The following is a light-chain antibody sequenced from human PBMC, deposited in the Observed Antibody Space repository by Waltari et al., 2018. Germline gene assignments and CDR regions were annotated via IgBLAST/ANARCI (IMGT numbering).Light chain of an antibody. J-gene: IGLJ3*02. V-gene: IGLV6-57*01. CDR3: QSYDSSNHWV. Sequence: FMLTLPHSVSESPGKMVTISCTHSSGSIASTYVQGYQQRPGISPTTLIYEDNQRPSGIPDRFSGSIDGSSISTSLTISGLKTEDEADYDCQSYDSSNHWVFGGGTKLTVL. CDR1: SGSIASTY. CDR2: EDN.